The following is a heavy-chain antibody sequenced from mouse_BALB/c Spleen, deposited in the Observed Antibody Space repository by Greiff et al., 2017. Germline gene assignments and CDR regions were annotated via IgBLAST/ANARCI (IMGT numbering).Heavy chain of an antibody. CDR3: ARGLRGYFDY. D-gene: IGHD2-4*01. CDR1: GFTFSSFG. Sequence: EVKLVESGGGLVQPGGSRKLSCAASGFTFSSFGMHWVRQAPEKGLEWVAYISSGSSTIYYADKVKGRFTISRDNPKNTLFLQMTSLRSEDTAMYYCARGLRGYFDYWGQGTTLTVSS. V-gene: IGHV5-17*02. J-gene: IGHJ2*01. CDR2: ISSGSSTI.